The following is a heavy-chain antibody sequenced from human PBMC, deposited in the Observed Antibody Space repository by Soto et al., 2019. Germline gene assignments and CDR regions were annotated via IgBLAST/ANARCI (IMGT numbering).Heavy chain of an antibody. CDR3: AGGAPGGLRFDY. J-gene: IGHJ4*02. D-gene: IGHD4-17*01. CDR1: GGSISSGGYY. V-gene: IGHV4-31*03. Sequence: QVQLQESGPGLVKPSQTLSLTCTVSGGSISSGGYYWSWIRQHPGKGLEWIGYIYYSGSTYYNPSLKSRXXVXVXXAKNRFSLKLSSVTAADTAVYYCAGGAPGGLRFDYWGQGTLVTVSS. CDR2: IYYSGST.